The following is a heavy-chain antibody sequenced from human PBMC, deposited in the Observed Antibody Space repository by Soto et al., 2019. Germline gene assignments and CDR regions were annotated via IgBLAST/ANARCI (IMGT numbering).Heavy chain of an antibody. Sequence: PGGSLRLSCAASGFTFSSYAMSWVRQAPGKGLEWVSAISGSGGSTYYADSVKGRFTLSRDNSKNTLYLQMNSLRAEDTAVYYCAKNDPGYYDSSGYFWGQGTLVTVSS. J-gene: IGHJ4*02. V-gene: IGHV3-23*01. D-gene: IGHD3-22*01. CDR1: GFTFSSYA. CDR3: AKNDPGYYDSSGYF. CDR2: ISGSGGST.